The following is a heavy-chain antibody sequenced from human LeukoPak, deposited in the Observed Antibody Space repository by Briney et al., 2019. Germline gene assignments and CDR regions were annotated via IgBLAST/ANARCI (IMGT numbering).Heavy chain of an antibody. Sequence: GGSLRLSCAASGFTFSNYWMHWVRQAPGKGLVWVSRINSDGINTSYADSVKGRFTISRDNAKNSLYLQMNSLRAEDTAVYYCSPFWYSSETHVLGGQGTLVTVSS. J-gene: IGHJ4*02. CDR1: GFTFSNYW. CDR2: INSDGINT. V-gene: IGHV3-74*01. CDR3: SPFWYSSETHVL. D-gene: IGHD6-19*01.